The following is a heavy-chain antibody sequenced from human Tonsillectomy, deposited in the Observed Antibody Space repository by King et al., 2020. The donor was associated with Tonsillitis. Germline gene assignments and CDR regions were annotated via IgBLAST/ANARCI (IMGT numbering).Heavy chain of an antibody. V-gene: IGHV1-2*02. D-gene: IGHD6-6*01. CDR3: ARGLREAYSSSSGLYYYGMDV. Sequence: IQLVQSGAEVKKPGASVKVSCKASGYTFTGYYMHWVRQAPGQGLEWMGWINPNSGGTNYAQKFQGRVTMTRDTSISTAYMELSRLRSDDTAVYYCARGLREAYSSSSGLYYYGMDVWGQGTTVTVSS. CDR1: GYTFTGYY. J-gene: IGHJ6*02. CDR2: INPNSGGT.